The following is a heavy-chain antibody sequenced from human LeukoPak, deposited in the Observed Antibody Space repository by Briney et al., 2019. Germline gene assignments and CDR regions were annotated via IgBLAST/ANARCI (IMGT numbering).Heavy chain of an antibody. V-gene: IGHV4-59*01. Sequence: SETLSLTCTVSGGSISSYYWSWIRQPPGKGLEWIGYIYYSGSTNYNPSLKSRVTISVDTSKNQFSLKLGSVTAADTAVYYCARDTTDYWSGYSETTFDPWGQGTLVTVSS. CDR2: IYYSGST. J-gene: IGHJ5*02. CDR3: ARDTTDYWSGYSETTFDP. D-gene: IGHD3-3*01. CDR1: GGSISSYY.